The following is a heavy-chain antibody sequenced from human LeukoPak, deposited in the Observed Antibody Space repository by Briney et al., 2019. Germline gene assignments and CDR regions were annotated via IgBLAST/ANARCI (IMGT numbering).Heavy chain of an antibody. CDR3: ARDLRAVSARPSYYYDSSGYYDY. CDR2: ISSSSYI. D-gene: IGHD3-22*01. V-gene: IGHV3-21*01. J-gene: IGHJ4*02. CDR1: GFTFSSYS. Sequence: GGFLRLSCAASGFTFSSYSMNWVRQAPGKGLEWVSSISSSSYIYYADSVKGRFTISRDNAKNSLYLQMNSLRAEDTAVYYCARDLRAVSARPSYYYDSSGYYDYWGQGTLVTVSS.